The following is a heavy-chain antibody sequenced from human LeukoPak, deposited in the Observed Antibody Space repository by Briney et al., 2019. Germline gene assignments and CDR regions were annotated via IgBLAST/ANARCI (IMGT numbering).Heavy chain of an antibody. D-gene: IGHD3-10*01. CDR3: ARDKKSGESSEIDY. Sequence: GGSLRLSCAASGYTFSSYWMHWVRQVPGQGLVWVSRIDTDGRTTDYADSVRGRFTIYRDNVQNTLYLQMNSLTAEDTAVYYCARDKKSGESSEIDYWGQGTLVTVSS. V-gene: IGHV3-74*01. CDR2: IDTDGRTT. CDR1: GYTFSSYW. J-gene: IGHJ4*02.